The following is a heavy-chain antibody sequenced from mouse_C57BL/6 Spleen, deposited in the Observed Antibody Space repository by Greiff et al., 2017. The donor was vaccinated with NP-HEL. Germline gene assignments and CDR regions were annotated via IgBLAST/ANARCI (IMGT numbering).Heavy chain of an antibody. Sequence: QVQLQQSGPGLVQPSQSLSITCTVSGFSLTSYGVHWVRQSPGKGLEWLGVIWSGGSTAYNAAFISRLSISKDNSKSQVFFKMNSLQADDTAIYYCARSWVYWYFDVWGTGTTVTVSS. CDR1: GFSLTSYG. V-gene: IGHV2-2*01. CDR3: ARSWVYWYFDV. CDR2: IWSGGST. J-gene: IGHJ1*03. D-gene: IGHD4-1*01.